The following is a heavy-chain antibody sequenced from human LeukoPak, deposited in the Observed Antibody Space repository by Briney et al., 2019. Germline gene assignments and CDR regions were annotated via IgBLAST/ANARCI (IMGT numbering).Heavy chain of an antibody. J-gene: IGHJ4*02. V-gene: IGHV1-69*13. CDR1: GGTFSSYA. CDR2: IIPIFGTA. CDR3: ARGLSVVVPAAIPVGAFDY. D-gene: IGHD2-2*02. Sequence: SVKVSCKASGGTFSSYAISWVRQAPGQGLEWMGGIIPIFGTANYAQKFQGRVTITADESTSTAYMELSSLRSEDTAVYYCARGLSVVVPAAIPVGAFDYWGQGTLVTVSS.